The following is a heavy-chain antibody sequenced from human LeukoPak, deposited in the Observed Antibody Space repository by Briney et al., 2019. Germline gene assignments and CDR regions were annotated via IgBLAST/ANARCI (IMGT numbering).Heavy chain of an antibody. CDR2: ISTYNGNT. CDR1: GYTFTSYG. V-gene: IGHV1-18*01. J-gene: IGHJ3*02. D-gene: IGHD1-26*01. Sequence: ASVKVSCKASGYTFTSYGISWVRQAPGQGLEWMGWISTYNGNTNYAQKLQGRVTMTTDTSTSTAYMELRSLRSDDTAVYYCARDRIVGARDAFDIWGQGTMVTVSS. CDR3: ARDRIVGARDAFDI.